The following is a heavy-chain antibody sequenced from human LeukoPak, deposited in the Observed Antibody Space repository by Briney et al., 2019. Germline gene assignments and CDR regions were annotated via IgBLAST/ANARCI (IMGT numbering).Heavy chain of an antibody. CDR2: INPNSGGT. CDR3: ARGPHWDPHFDY. J-gene: IGHJ4*02. Sequence: GASVKVSCKTSGYRFTGYFLHWVRQAPGQGLEWMGWINPNSGGTNYAQKFLGRVTMTRDTSISTAYMELSRLRSDDTAVYYCARGPHWDPHFDYWGQGTLVTVSS. D-gene: IGHD7-27*01. CDR1: GYRFTGYF. V-gene: IGHV1-2*02.